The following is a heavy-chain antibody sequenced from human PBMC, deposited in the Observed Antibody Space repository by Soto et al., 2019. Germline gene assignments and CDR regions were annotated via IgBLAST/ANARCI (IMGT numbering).Heavy chain of an antibody. Sequence: QVQVVESGGGVVQPGRSLTLSCAASGFTFSTYGMHWVRQAPGKGLEWVAIVSYDGSRKHYVDSVKGRFAISRDNSMNTLYLQLNSLRPEDTDMYYCAKDVHGDRAGDHYGADSWGQGTLVTVSS. CDR1: GFTFSTYG. CDR2: VSYDGSRK. CDR3: AKDVHGDRAGDHYGADS. J-gene: IGHJ4*02. V-gene: IGHV3-30*18. D-gene: IGHD4-17*01.